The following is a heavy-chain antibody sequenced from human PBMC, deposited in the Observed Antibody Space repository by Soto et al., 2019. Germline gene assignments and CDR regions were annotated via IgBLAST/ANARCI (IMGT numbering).Heavy chain of an antibody. D-gene: IGHD4-17*01. CDR1: GFTFISYS. J-gene: IGHJ3*02. CDR2: ISSSSSYI. CDR3: ARDGYDDYFGAFDI. V-gene: IGHV3-21*01. Sequence: PGGSLRLSCAASGFTFISYSMNWVRQAPGKGLEWVSSISSSSSYIYYADSVKGRFTISRDNAKNSLYLQMNSLRAEDAAVYYCARDGYDDYFGAFDIWGQGTMVTVSS.